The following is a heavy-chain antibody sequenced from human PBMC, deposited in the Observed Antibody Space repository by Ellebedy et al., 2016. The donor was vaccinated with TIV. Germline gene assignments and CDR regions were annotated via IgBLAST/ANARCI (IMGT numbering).Heavy chain of an antibody. J-gene: IGHJ3*02. D-gene: IGHD4-17*01. CDR3: STDGSYGDYLSPTHAFES. CDR2: IKQDGSEK. Sequence: GESLKISCVASGFSFGGYWMSWVRQAPGKELEWVANIKQDGSEKYYVDSVKGRFTISRDNAKNSLFLQMNSLRAEDTAVYYCSTDGSYGDYLSPTHAFESWGQGTMVTVSS. V-gene: IGHV3-7*01. CDR1: GFSFGGYW.